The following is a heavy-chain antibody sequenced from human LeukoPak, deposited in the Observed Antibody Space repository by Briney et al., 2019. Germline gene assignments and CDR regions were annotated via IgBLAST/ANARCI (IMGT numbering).Heavy chain of an antibody. V-gene: IGHV4-4*02. CDR1: GDSFSSNNY. D-gene: IGHD3-3*01. J-gene: IGHJ4*02. CDR2: IYRSGAT. CDR3: ARTPNYDFWSGPQPLDY. Sequence: SETLSLTCTVSGDSFSSNNYWTWVRQPPGKGLEWIGEIYRSGATNYNPSLRSRVTVSLDKSKNQFSLKLSSVTAADTAVYYCARTPNYDFWSGPQPLDYWGQGTLVTVSS.